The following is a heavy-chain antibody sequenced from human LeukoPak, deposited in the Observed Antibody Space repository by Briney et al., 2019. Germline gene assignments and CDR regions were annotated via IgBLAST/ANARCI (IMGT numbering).Heavy chain of an antibody. CDR1: GFTFGSYA. CDR3: ARKVYHRFDY. Sequence: GGSLRLSCSASGFTFGSYAMHWVRQAPGRGLEYVSAISSNGGSTYYADSVKGRFTISRDNSKNTLYLQMTSLRAEDTAVYYCARKVYHRFDYWGQGTLVTVSS. V-gene: IGHV3-64*04. D-gene: IGHD2-2*01. J-gene: IGHJ4*02. CDR2: ISSNGGST.